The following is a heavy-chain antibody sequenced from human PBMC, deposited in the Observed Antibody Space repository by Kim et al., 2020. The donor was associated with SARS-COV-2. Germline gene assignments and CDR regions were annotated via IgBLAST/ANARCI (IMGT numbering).Heavy chain of an antibody. D-gene: IGHD3-10*01. CDR3: AKSRDYYGSGSHDY. J-gene: IGHJ4*02. Sequence: PGSVKGQFTNSEENAKNSLYLQMNSLRAGDTAVYYCAKSRDYYGSGSHDYWGQGTLVTVSS. V-gene: IGHV3-13*03.